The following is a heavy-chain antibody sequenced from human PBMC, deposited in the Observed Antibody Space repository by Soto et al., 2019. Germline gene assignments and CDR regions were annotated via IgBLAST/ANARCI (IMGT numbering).Heavy chain of an antibody. J-gene: IGHJ5*02. CDR2: ISSGDNTI. CDR1: GFTFSDYY. CDR3: AGPPGARGFDP. V-gene: IGHV3-11*01. Sequence: GGSLRLSCAASGFTFSDYYMSWIRQAPGKGLEWVSYISSGDNTIYYADSVKGRFTISRDNAKNSLYLQMNSLRAEDTAVYYCAGPPGARGFDPWGQGTLVTVSS.